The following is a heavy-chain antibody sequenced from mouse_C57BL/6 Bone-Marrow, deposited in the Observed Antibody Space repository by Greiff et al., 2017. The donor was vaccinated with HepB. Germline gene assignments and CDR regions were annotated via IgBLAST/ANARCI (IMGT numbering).Heavy chain of an antibody. D-gene: IGHD2-4*01. CDR1: GYSFTGYF. CDR3: ARGGLRAWFAY. Sequence: VQLQQSGPELVKPGDSVKISCKASGYSFTGYFMNWVMQSHGKSLEWIGRINPYNGDTFYNQKFKGKATLTVDKSSSTAHMELRSLTSEDSAVYYCARGGLRAWFAYWGQGTLVTVSA. J-gene: IGHJ3*01. CDR2: INPYNGDT. V-gene: IGHV1-20*01.